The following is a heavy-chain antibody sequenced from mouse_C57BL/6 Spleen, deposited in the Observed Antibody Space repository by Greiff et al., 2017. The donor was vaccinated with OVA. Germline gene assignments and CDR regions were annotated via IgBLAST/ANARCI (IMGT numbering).Heavy chain of an antibody. CDR3: ARGDDYDAGAWFAY. CDR1: GYTFTDYN. CDR2: INPKNGGT. D-gene: IGHD2-4*01. J-gene: IGHJ3*01. Sequence: VQLQQSGPELVKPGASVKMSCKASGYTFTDYNMHWVKQSHGKSLEWIGYINPKNGGTSYNQKFKGKATLTVNTSSSTAYMELRSLTSEDSAVYYCARGDDYDAGAWFAYWGQGTLVTVSA. V-gene: IGHV1-22*01.